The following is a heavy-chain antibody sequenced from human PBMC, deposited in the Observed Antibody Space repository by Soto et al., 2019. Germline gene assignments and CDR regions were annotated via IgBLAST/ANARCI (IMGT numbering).Heavy chain of an antibody. V-gene: IGHV1-2*02. Sequence: SVKVSCKSSGSPFTGYYIHWVRQAPGQGLEWMGWINPNNGDTIYARKLQGRVTMTRDTSTSTAYMEMSSLTFDDTAVYYCARHSGYDYVFDYWGQGTLVTVS. CDR2: INPNNGDT. J-gene: IGHJ4*02. D-gene: IGHD5-12*01. CDR1: GSPFTGYY. CDR3: ARHSGYDYVFDY.